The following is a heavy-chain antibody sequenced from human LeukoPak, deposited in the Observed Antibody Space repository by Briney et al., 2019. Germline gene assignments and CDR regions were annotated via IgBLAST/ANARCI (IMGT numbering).Heavy chain of an antibody. CDR3: ARDSPKVVVTPEDFDY. Sequence: PGGSLRLSCAASGFTFSGSAIHWVRQASGKGLEWVGRIRSKVNTYATAYAASVKGRFTISRDDSKNTAYLQMNSLRAEDTAVYYCARDSPKVVVTPEDFDYWGQGTLVTVSS. CDR1: GFTFSGSA. CDR2: IRSKVNTYAT. V-gene: IGHV3-73*01. D-gene: IGHD4-23*01. J-gene: IGHJ4*02.